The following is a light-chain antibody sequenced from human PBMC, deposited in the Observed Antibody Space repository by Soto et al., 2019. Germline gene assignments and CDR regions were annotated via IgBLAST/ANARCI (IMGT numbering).Light chain of an antibody. V-gene: IGLV1-44*01. J-gene: IGLJ2*01. CDR1: SSNIGSNT. CDR3: AAWDDSLKGMV. Sequence: QSVLTQPHAASGTPGQRVTISCSGSSSNIGSNTVNWYQQLPGTAPKLLIYSNNQRPSGVPDRFSGSKSGTSASLAISGLQSEDEADYYCAAWDDSLKGMVFGGGTKVTVL. CDR2: SNN.